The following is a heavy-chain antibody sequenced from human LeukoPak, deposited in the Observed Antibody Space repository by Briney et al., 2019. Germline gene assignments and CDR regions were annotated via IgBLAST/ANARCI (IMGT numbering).Heavy chain of an antibody. J-gene: IGHJ3*02. V-gene: IGHV5-51*01. D-gene: IGHD3-3*01. CDR1: GYSFTSYW. CDR2: IYPGDSDT. CDR3: ARPSRDTIFGVVRAHAFDI. Sequence: GESLKISCKGSGYSFTSYWIGWVRQMPGKGLEWMGIIYPGDSDTRYSPSFQGQVTISADKSISTAYLQWSSLKASDTAMYYCARPSRDTIFGVVRAHAFDIWGQGTMVTVSS.